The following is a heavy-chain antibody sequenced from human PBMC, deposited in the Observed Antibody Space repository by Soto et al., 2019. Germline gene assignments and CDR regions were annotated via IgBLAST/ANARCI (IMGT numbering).Heavy chain of an antibody. J-gene: IGHJ4*02. V-gene: IGHV3-15*07. Sequence: GGSLRLSCAASGFTFSNAWMNWVRQAPGKGLEWVGRIKSKTDGGTTDYAAPVKGRFTISRDDSKNTLYLQMNSLKTEDTAVYYCTTSYYYDSSGYFLWGQGTLVTVSS. CDR3: TTSYYYDSSGYFL. CDR1: GFTFSNAW. CDR2: IKSKTDGGTT. D-gene: IGHD3-22*01.